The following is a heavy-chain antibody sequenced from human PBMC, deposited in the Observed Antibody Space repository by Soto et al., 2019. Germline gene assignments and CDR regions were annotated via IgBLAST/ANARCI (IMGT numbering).Heavy chain of an antibody. V-gene: IGHV1-69*13. D-gene: IGHD6-13*01. J-gene: IGHJ5*02. Sequence: SVKVSCKAVGGTFSDYVISWVRQAPGQGLEWMGGIIAMSGTVNNAQKFQDRVTITADESTSTAYMELSSLRSEDTAIYYCARGAGYNWFDPWGQGTLVTVSS. CDR3: ARGAGYNWFDP. CDR1: GGTFSDYV. CDR2: IIAMSGTV.